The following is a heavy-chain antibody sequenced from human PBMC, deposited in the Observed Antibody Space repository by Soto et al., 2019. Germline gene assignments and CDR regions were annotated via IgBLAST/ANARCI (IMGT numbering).Heavy chain of an antibody. CDR3: ARDGGRHSGGIDY. Sequence: QVQLVQSGAEVKKPGSSVKVSCKASGGTFSSYSINWVRQAPGQGLEWRGEIIPIFGTATYAQKFQGRVTITADESTSTAYMELSSLRSEDTAVYYCARDGGRHSGGIDYWGQGTLVTVSS. CDR1: GGTFSSYS. D-gene: IGHD1-26*01. CDR2: IIPIFGTA. J-gene: IGHJ4*02. V-gene: IGHV1-69*01.